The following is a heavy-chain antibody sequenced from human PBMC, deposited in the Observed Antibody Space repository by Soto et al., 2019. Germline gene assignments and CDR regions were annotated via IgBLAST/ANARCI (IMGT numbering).Heavy chain of an antibody. CDR3: ARESEDLTSNFDY. CDR1: GFTFTRYS. J-gene: IGHJ4*02. CDR2: ISSTTNYI. Sequence: PPASVKVSCAASGFTFTRYSMNWVRQAPGKGLEWVSSISSTTNYIYYADSMKGRFTVSRDNAKNSVYLEMNSMSAEDTALYYCARESEDLTSNFDYWGQGTLVTVSS. V-gene: IGHV3-21*01.